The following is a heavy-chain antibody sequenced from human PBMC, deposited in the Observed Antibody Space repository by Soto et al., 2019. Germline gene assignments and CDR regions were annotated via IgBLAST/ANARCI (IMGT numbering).Heavy chain of an antibody. CDR2: IYYTGTT. J-gene: IGHJ5*02. CDR3: ARASISRCVDRSCPAWCDP. Sequence: PSETLSLTCTVSGGSISNANYYWSWIRHHPGKGLEWIGYIYYTGTTYYSPSLESRVAISVDTSQNQFSLKLGAVTAADTAVYLWARASISRCVDRSCPAWCDPLGHGALVTVSS. CDR1: GGSISNANYY. D-gene: IGHD1-26*01. V-gene: IGHV4-31*03.